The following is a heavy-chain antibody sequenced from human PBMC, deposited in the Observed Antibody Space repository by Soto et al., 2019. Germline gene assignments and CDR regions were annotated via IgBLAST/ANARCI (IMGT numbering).Heavy chain of an antibody. CDR3: ARSVDFWSGYSEIPVNYFDY. J-gene: IGHJ4*02. CDR1: GYSFTSYW. Sequence: PGESLKISCKGSGYSFTSYWIGWVRQMPGKGLEWMGIIYPGDSDTRYSPSFQGQVTFSADKSISTAYLQWSSLKASDTAMYYCARSVDFWSGYSEIPVNYFDYWGQGTLVTVSS. CDR2: IYPGDSDT. D-gene: IGHD3-3*01. V-gene: IGHV5-51*01.